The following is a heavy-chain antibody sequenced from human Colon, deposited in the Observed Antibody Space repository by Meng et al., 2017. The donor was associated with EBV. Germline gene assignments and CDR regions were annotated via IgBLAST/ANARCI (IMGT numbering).Heavy chain of an antibody. V-gene: IGHV4-34*01. CDR2: LNHGGSP. D-gene: IGHD2-8*02. CDR1: GCALSGAY. CDR3: ARRPTGIDY. Sequence: QVQLQQVGAVPLSPAETLALTGAFNGCALSGAYWNWIRQPPGKVLEWIGELNHGGSPSYNPSLKSRVTISIDTSKNQLSLMLSSVTAANTAVYYCARRPTGIDYWGQGTLVTASS. J-gene: IGHJ4*02.